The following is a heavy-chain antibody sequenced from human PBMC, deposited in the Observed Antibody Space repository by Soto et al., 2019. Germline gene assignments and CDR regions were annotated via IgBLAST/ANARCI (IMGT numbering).Heavy chain of an antibody. D-gene: IGHD6-13*01. V-gene: IGHV1-69*18. CDR1: GGTFSSYA. CDR3: ARSSSSWYRTPKYYGMDV. Sequence: QVQLVQSGTEVKKPGSSVKVSCKASGGTFSSYAISWVRQAPGQGLEWMGRIIPIFGTANYAQKFQGRVTITADESTSAAYMELSSVRSEDTAVYYCARSSSSWYRTPKYYGMDVWGQGTMVTVSS. J-gene: IGHJ6*02. CDR2: IIPIFGTA.